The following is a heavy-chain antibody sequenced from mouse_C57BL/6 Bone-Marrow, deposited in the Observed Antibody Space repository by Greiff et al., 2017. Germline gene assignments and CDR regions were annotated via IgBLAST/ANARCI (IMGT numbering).Heavy chain of an antibody. J-gene: IGHJ4*01. CDR2: IYPRSGNT. D-gene: IGHD2-14*01. V-gene: IGHV1-81*01. CDR3: ARGGYDDYAMDY. Sequence: VQRVESGAELARPGASVKLSCKASGYTFTSYGISWVKQRTGQGLEWIGEIYPRSGNTYYNEKFKGKATLPADKSSSTAYMELRSLTSEDSAVYFCARGGYDDYAMDYWGQGTSVTVSS. CDR1: GYTFTSYG.